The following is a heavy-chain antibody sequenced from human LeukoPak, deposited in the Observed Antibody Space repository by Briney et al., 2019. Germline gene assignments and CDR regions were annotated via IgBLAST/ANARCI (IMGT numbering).Heavy chain of an antibody. Sequence: GGSLRLSCVASGFTSGFTVSYYAMHWVRQAPGKGLEWVAFISNDGGNRYFANPVKGRFTISRDNSKNTVYLQMNSLGAEDTAVYYCADSDGYYYDVWGQGTLVTVS. J-gene: IGHJ4*02. CDR1: GFTVSYYA. CDR3: ADSDGYYYDV. D-gene: IGHD2-15*01. CDR2: ISNDGGNR. V-gene: IGHV3-30-3*01.